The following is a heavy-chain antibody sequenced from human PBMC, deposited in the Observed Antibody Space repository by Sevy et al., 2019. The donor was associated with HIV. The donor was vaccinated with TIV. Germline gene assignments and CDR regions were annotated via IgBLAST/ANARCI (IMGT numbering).Heavy chain of an antibody. J-gene: IGHJ3*02. CDR1: GFIFSDYY. V-gene: IGHV3-11*01. CDR2: ISSTSGSDI. CDR3: AREAIVNPDAFDI. Sequence: GGSLRLSCAASGFIFSDYYMNWIRQAPGKGLEWVSYISSTSGSDIYYADSVKGRFTISRDNAKNSLYLQMNSLRAEDTAVYYCAREAIVNPDAFDIWGQGTMVTVSS. D-gene: IGHD2-15*01.